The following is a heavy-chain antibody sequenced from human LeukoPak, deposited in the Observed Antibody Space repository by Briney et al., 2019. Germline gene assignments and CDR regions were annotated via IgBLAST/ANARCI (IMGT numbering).Heavy chain of an antibody. Sequence: PGGSLRLSCAASGFTFSDYYMSWIRQAPGKGLEWVSYISSSSYTNYADSVKGRFTISRDNAKNSLYLQMNSLRAEDTAVYYCARGAEPPRGYSGMRFDYWGQGTLVTVSS. CDR1: GFTFSDYY. CDR2: ISSSSYT. CDR3: ARGAEPPRGYSGMRFDY. V-gene: IGHV3-11*06. J-gene: IGHJ4*02. D-gene: IGHD5-12*01.